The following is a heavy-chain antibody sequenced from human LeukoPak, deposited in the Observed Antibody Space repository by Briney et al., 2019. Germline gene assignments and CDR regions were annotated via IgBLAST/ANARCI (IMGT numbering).Heavy chain of an antibody. V-gene: IGHV4-61*02. CDR1: GGSISSGGYY. J-gene: IGHJ5*02. CDR3: ARGSATVDP. CDR2: IYTSGST. Sequence: SETLSLTCAVSGGSISSGGYYWSWIRQPAGKGLEWIGRIYTSGSTNYNPSLKRRVTISADTSKNQFSLKLSSVTAADTAVYYCARGSATVDPWGQGTLVTVSS.